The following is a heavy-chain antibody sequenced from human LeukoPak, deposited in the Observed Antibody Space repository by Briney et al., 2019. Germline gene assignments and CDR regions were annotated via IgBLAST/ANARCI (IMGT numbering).Heavy chain of an antibody. CDR1: GGSISRGDFY. J-gene: IGHJ4*02. D-gene: IGHD1-7*01. V-gene: IGHV4-31*03. Sequence: PSETLSLSCTVSGGSISRGDFYWTWIRQNPGKGLEWIGYTHYSGSTYYNPSLKSRVTISVDTSKNQFSLKLSSVAAADTAVYYCVREVNWNSATLFFDCWGQGTLVTVSS. CDR3: VREVNWNSATLFFDC. CDR2: THYSGST.